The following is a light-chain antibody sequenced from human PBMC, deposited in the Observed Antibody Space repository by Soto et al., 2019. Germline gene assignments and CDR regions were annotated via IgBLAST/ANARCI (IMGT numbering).Light chain of an antibody. Sequence: SYELTQPPSVSVSPGQTASITCSGDKLGDKYACWYQQKPGQSPVLVIYQASKRPSGIPERFSGSNSGNTATLTISGTQAMDEADYYCQAWDSSTGGVFGGGTKLTVL. CDR1: KLGDKY. V-gene: IGLV3-1*01. CDR2: QAS. CDR3: QAWDSSTGGV. J-gene: IGLJ2*01.